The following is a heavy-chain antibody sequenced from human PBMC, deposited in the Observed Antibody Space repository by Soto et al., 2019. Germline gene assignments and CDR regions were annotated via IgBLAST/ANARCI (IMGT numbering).Heavy chain of an antibody. Sequence: QVQLVQSGAEVKKPGASVKVSCKASGYTFTSYAMHWVRQAPGQRLEWMGWINAGNGNTKYSQKFQGRVTITRDTSASTAYMELSSLRSEDTAVYYCARVDCSSTSCYGLALDYWGQGTLVTVSS. CDR3: ARVDCSSTSCYGLALDY. D-gene: IGHD2-2*01. V-gene: IGHV1-3*01. J-gene: IGHJ4*02. CDR2: INAGNGNT. CDR1: GYTFTSYA.